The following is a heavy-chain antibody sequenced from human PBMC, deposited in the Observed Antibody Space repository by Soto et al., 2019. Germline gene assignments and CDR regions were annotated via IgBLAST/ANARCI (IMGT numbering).Heavy chain of an antibody. CDR2: ISVSGGST. Sequence: EVQLLESGGGLVQPGGSLRLSCAASGFTFRTYAMTWVRQAPGKGLEWVSTISVSGGSTYYADSVKGRFTISRDNSKNTLYLQMNSLRAEDTAVYYSAKDGWELLRGFDPWGQGTLVTVSP. D-gene: IGHD1-26*01. J-gene: IGHJ5*02. CDR1: GFTFRTYA. CDR3: AKDGWELLRGFDP. V-gene: IGHV3-23*01.